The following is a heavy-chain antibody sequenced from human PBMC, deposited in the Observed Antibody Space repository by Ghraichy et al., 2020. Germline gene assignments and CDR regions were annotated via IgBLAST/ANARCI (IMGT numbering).Heavy chain of an antibody. CDR3: ARRSTYCSSTSCYEGWYYYGMDV. D-gene: IGHD2-2*01. CDR1: GYTFTSYD. V-gene: IGHV1-8*01. CDR2: MNPNSGNT. J-gene: IGHJ6*02. Sequence: ASVKVSCKASGYTFTSYDINWVRQATGQGLEWMGWMNPNSGNTGYAQKFQGRVTMTRNTSISTAYMELSSLRSEDTAVYYCARRSTYCSSTSCYEGWYYYGMDVWGQGTTVTVSS.